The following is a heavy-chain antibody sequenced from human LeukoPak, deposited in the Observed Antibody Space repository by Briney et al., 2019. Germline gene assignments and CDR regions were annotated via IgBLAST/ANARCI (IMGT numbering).Heavy chain of an antibody. CDR2: ISGSGGST. D-gene: IGHD4-17*01. CDR1: GFTFSSYA. Sequence: GGSLRLSCAASGFTFSSYAMSWVRQAPGKGLEWVSAISGSGGSTYYADSVKGRFTISRDNSKNTLYLQMNSLRAEDTAVYYCAKPGPMTTGTLWYFDYWGQGTLVTVSS. J-gene: IGHJ4*02. CDR3: AKPGPMTTGTLWYFDY. V-gene: IGHV3-23*01.